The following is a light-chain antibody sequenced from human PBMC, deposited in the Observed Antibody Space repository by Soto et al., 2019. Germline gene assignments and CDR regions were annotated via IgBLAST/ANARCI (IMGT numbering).Light chain of an antibody. J-gene: IGLJ1*01. CDR1: SSDVGAYIY. CDR3: CSYAGSYTHV. V-gene: IGLV2-11*01. CDR2: EVI. Sequence: QSVLTQPRSVSGSPGQSVTFSCTGTSSDVGAYIYVSWYHQHPGKAPKLIIYEVIKRPSGVPDRFSGSKSGNTASLTISGLQAEDEADYYCCSYAGSYTHVFGTGTKVTVL.